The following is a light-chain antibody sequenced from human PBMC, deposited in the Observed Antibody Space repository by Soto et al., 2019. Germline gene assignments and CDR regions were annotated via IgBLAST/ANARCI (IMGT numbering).Light chain of an antibody. Sequence: EIVLTQSPGTLSLSLGEGATLSCRASQSVASSYLAWYQQKPGQAPRLLIYGASNRATGIPDRFSGSGSGTDFTLTISRLEPEDFAVYYCQQYGSQSWTFGQGPKVEIK. CDR3: QQYGSQSWT. J-gene: IGKJ1*01. CDR1: QSVASSY. CDR2: GAS. V-gene: IGKV3-20*01.